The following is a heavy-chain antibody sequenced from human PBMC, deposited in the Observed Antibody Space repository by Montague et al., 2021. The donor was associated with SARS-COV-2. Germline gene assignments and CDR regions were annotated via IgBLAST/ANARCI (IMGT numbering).Heavy chain of an antibody. D-gene: IGHD2-2*01. CDR2: VYYSGST. J-gene: IGHJ4*02. CDR1: GASFTGYY. V-gene: IGHV4-59*01. CDR3: ASRGIRSEDMPTPRFDY. Sequence: SETLSLTCTVSGASFTGYYWSWIRQSPEKGLEYIGYVYYSGSTNYNPSLKSRVSMSFDTSKNQFSLTLTSVTAADTAVYYCASRGIRSEDMPTPRFDYWGQGTLVTVSS.